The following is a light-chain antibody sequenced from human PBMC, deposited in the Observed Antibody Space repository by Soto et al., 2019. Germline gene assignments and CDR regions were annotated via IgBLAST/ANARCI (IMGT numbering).Light chain of an antibody. CDR1: NRDVGSYNL. CDR2: EVR. Sequence: QSVLTQPASVSGSPGQSITIACTGTNRDVGSYNLVSWYQQRPGEAPKLIISEVRNRPSGISYRFTCSKSGNTASLTISGLQAEDEADYYCSSYTTTSTLVFGGGT. V-gene: IGLV2-14*01. J-gene: IGLJ3*02. CDR3: SSYTTTSTLV.